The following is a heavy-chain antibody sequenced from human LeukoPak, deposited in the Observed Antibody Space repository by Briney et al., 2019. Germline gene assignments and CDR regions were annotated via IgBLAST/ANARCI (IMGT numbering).Heavy chain of an antibody. CDR1: GGSISSGSYY. V-gene: IGHV4-61*02. D-gene: IGHD3-16*01. Sequence: SETLSLTCTVSGGSISSGSYYWSWIRQPAGKGLEWIGRIYTSGSTNYNPSLKSRVSISVDTSKNQFSLKLSSVTAADTAVYYCARAFRGIDYWGQGTLVTVSS. CDR2: IYTSGST. J-gene: IGHJ4*02. CDR3: ARAFRGIDY.